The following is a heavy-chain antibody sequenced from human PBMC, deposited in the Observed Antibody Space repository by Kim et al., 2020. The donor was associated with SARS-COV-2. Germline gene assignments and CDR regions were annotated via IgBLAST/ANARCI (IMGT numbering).Heavy chain of an antibody. D-gene: IGHD2-15*01. V-gene: IGHV1-46*01. J-gene: IGHJ4*02. Sequence: YAKKFQGGVPMTRDTAKSTVYMELSSLRSEDTAVYYCARATVVVEPDIDYWGQGTLVTVSS. CDR3: ARATVVVEPDIDY.